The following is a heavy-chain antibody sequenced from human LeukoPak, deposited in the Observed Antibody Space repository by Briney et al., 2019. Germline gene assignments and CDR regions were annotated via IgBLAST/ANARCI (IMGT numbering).Heavy chain of an antibody. CDR3: ARDGRYFVRGGMDV. V-gene: IGHV4-31*03. CDR1: GGSISSGGYY. D-gene: IGHD3-9*01. CDR2: IYYSGST. J-gene: IGHJ6*02. Sequence: SQTLSLTCTVSGGSISSGGYYWSWIRQHPGKGLEWIGYIYYSGSTYYNPSLKSRVTISVDPSKNQFSLKLSSVTAADTAVYYCARDGRYFVRGGMDVWGQGTTVTVSS.